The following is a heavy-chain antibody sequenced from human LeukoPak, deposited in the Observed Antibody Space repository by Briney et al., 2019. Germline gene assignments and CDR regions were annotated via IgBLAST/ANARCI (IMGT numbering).Heavy chain of an antibody. CDR1: GGSVSSGGYY. Sequence: PSETLSLTCTVSGGSVSSGGYYWSWIRQPPGKGLEWIGYIYYSGSTNYNPSLKRRVTISVDTSKNQFSLKLSSVTAADTAVYYCARDNSYGDYLEYWGQGTLVTVSS. J-gene: IGHJ4*02. V-gene: IGHV4-61*08. CDR2: IYYSGST. CDR3: ARDNSYGDYLEY. D-gene: IGHD4-17*01.